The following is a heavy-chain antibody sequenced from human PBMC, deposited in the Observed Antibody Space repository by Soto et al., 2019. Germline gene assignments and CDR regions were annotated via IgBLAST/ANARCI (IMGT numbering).Heavy chain of an antibody. J-gene: IGHJ6*02. D-gene: IGHD3-9*01. Sequence: ASVKVSCKASGGTFSSYAISWVRQAPGQGLEWMGGIIPIFGTANYAQRFQGRVTITADESTSTAYMELSSLRSEDTAVYFCARDRPDILTGYYSDYGMDVWGQGT. CDR2: IIPIFGTA. V-gene: IGHV1-69*13. CDR3: ARDRPDILTGYYSDYGMDV. CDR1: GGTFSSYA.